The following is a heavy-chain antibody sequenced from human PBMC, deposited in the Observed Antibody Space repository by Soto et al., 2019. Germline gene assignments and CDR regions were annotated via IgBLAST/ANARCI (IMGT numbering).Heavy chain of an antibody. CDR3: AREPATAKPEGVDF. CDR2: INPNSGGT. CDR1: GYTFSDYY. J-gene: IGHJ4*02. Sequence: QVQLVQSGAEVRKPGASVKVSCKASGYTFSDYYIHWVRQAPGQGLEWMGWINPNSGGTKYAPKFQGGVNMARETAITTAYMELGRLRSGDTAVYYCAREPATAKPEGVDFWGQGTLVTVSS. D-gene: IGHD1-1*01. V-gene: IGHV1-2*02.